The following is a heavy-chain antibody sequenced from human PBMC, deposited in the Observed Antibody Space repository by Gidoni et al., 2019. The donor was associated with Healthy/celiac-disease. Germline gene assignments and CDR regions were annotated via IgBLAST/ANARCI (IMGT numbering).Heavy chain of an antibody. CDR1: VGSISSYY. D-gene: IGHD4-17*01. CDR3: ASSATVVTPLYFQH. Sequence: QVQLQESGPGLVKPSETLSLTCTVSVGSISSYYWSWIRQPPGKGLEWLGYIYYSGSTNYNPSLKSRVTISVDTSKNQFSLKLSSVTAADTAVYYCASSATVVTPLYFQHWGQGTLVTVSS. CDR2: IYYSGST. J-gene: IGHJ1*01. V-gene: IGHV4-59*01.